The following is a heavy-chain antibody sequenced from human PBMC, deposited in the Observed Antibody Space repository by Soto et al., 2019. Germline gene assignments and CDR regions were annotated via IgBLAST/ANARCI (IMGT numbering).Heavy chain of an antibody. Sequence: QVQLVQSGAEVKKPGSSVTVSCKASGGTFSSYAISWVRQAPGQGLEWMGRIIPVIGTANYAQKFQGRVTITADESTSTAYMELTSLRSEDTAVYYCARVVMTTVPASDYYGMDVWGQGTTVTFSS. V-gene: IGHV1-69*18. D-gene: IGHD4-4*01. CDR3: ARVVMTTVPASDYYGMDV. CDR1: GGTFSSYA. CDR2: IIPVIGTA. J-gene: IGHJ6*02.